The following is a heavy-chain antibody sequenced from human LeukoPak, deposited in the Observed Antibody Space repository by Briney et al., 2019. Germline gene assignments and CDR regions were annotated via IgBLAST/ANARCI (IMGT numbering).Heavy chain of an antibody. D-gene: IGHD6-6*01. CDR1: GDSVSSNSAA. CDR2: TYYGSKWYN. CDR3: ARVARYSSSSPFDY. V-gene: IGHV6-1*01. J-gene: IGHJ4*02. Sequence: SQTLSLTCAISGDSVSSNSAAWNWIRQSPSRGLEWLGRTYYGSKWYNDYAVSVKSRITINPDTSKNQFSLQLNSVTPEDTAVYYCARVARYSSSSPFDYWGQGTLVTVSS.